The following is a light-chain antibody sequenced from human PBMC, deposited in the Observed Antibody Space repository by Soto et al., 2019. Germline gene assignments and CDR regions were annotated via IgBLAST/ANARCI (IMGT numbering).Light chain of an antibody. V-gene: IGKV3-15*01. CDR3: QQYDNWPRT. J-gene: IGKJ1*01. CDR2: GAS. Sequence: ELAMTHSPATLSVSPGERATLSRRASQSVSSNLAWYQQKPGQAPRLLIYGASSRATGIPARFTGSGSGTEFTLTISSLQSEDFAVYFCQQYDNWPRTFGQGTKV. CDR1: QSVSSN.